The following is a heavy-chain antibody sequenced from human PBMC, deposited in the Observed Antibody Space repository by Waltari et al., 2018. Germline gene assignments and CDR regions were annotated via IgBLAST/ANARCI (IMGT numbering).Heavy chain of an antibody. D-gene: IGHD2-21*02. J-gene: IGHJ4*02. Sequence: QVQLQESGPGLLKPSGTLSLTFAVSGGPIPNYLCWTWVRQAPGKGLEWIGEIYHGGSANYNPSLKSRVTISVDKSKNQFSLRLTSVTAADTAVYYCARLGGGVKVGTTYADYWGQGTLVTVSP. CDR1: GGPIPNYLC. CDR3: ARLGGGVKVGTTYADY. V-gene: IGHV4-4*02. CDR2: IYHGGSA.